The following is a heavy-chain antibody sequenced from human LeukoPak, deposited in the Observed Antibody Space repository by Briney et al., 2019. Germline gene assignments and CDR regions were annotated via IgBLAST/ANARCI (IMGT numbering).Heavy chain of an antibody. Sequence: EGSLRLSCTATGFTFSSYWMSWVRQAPGKGLEWVANIKQDGSEKYYVDSVKGRFTVSRDNDKNSLYLQMNSLRAEDTAVYYCNLAAPYYYCAMDVWGQGTTVTVSS. D-gene: IGHD6-13*01. CDR3: NLAAPYYYCAMDV. J-gene: IGHJ6*02. CDR2: IKQDGSEK. V-gene: IGHV3-7*01. CDR1: GFTFSSYW.